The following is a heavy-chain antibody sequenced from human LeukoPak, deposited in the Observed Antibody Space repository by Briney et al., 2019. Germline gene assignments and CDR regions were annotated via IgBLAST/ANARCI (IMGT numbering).Heavy chain of an antibody. Sequence: RVSSKPSGYTSTAYGISWVRHAPGQGLEWRGWFSTYNGDTNYAQNLQGRLTMTTDTSTSTVYMELSSLKSDDTAVYYCARDWYCSGGSCIDLFDYWGQGILVTVSS. V-gene: IGHV1-18*01. CDR1: GYTSTAYG. J-gene: IGHJ4*02. CDR3: ARDWYCSGGSCIDLFDY. D-gene: IGHD2-15*01. CDR2: FSTYNGDT.